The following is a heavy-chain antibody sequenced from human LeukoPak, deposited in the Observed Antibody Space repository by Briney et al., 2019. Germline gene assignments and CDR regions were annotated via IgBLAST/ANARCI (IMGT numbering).Heavy chain of an antibody. CDR1: GFTFSGFA. CDR3: AKMKGHPLQEYYMDV. V-gene: IGHV3-23*01. J-gene: IGHJ6*03. Sequence: SGGSLRLSCAASGFTFSGFAMSWVRRTPGKGLEWVSGISGSGDNTLYAASVKGRFTISRDNSKNTLYLEMNSLRAEDTAIYYCAKMKGHPLQEYYMDVWGQGTTVTVSS. CDR2: ISGSGDNT.